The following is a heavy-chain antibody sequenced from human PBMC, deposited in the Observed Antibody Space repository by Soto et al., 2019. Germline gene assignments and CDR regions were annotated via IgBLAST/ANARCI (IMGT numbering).Heavy chain of an antibody. V-gene: IGHV3-23*01. D-gene: IGHD6-19*01. Sequence: PGGSLRLSCAASGFTFSSYGMSWVRQAPGKGLEWVSAISGSGGSTYYADSVKGRFTISRDNSKNTLYLQMNSLRAEDTAVYYCGGSPRNWYFDLWGRGTLVTVSS. CDR1: GFTFSSYG. CDR2: ISGSGGST. J-gene: IGHJ2*01. CDR3: GGSPRNWYFDL.